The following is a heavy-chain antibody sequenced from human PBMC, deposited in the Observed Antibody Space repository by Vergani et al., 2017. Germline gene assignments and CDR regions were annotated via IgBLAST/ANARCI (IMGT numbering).Heavy chain of an antibody. D-gene: IGHD3-22*01. CDR2: INSDGSST. V-gene: IGHV3-74*02. Sequence: EVQVVETGGGLVQPGGSLRLSCAASGFTFSSYWMHWVRQAPGKGLVWFSRINSDGSSTTYADSVKGRFTISRDNAKNTLYLQMNSLRAEDTAVYYCARGGNYYDRRGYRATLYWYFDLWGRGTLVTVSS. CDR1: GFTFSSYW. J-gene: IGHJ2*01. CDR3: ARGGNYYDRRGYRATLYWYFDL.